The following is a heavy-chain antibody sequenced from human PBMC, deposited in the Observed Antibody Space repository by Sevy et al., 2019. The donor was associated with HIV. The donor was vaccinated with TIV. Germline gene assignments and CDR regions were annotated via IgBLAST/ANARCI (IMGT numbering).Heavy chain of an antibody. CDR3: AREGCTKPHDY. CDR2: LSFGCGEI. V-gene: IGHV3-23*01. D-gene: IGHD2-8*01. CDR1: GFTLSKYS. J-gene: IGHJ4*02. Sequence: GGSLRLSCAASGFTLSKYSMSWVRQPPGKGLEWVSTLSFGCGEINHADSVKGRFTISRDNSKNSLYLQMNNLRAEDTAVHYCAREGCTKPHDYWGQGTLVTVSS.